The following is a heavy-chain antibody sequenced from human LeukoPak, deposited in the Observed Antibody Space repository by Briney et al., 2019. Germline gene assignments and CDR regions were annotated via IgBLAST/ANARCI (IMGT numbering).Heavy chain of an antibody. J-gene: IGHJ4*02. CDR2: INYSGST. CDR1: GGSISSGGYY. V-gene: IGHV4-61*08. D-gene: IGHD3-22*01. Sequence: SETLSLTCTVSGGSISSGGYYWSWIRQPPGKGLEWIGYINYSGSTNYNPSLKSRVTISVDTSKNQFSLKLSSVTAADTAVYYCVRAAGAYYYDSSNYFDYWGQGTLVTVSS. CDR3: VRAAGAYYYDSSNYFDY.